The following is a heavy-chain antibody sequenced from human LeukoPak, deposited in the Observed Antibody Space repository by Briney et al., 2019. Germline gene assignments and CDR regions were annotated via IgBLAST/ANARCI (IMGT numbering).Heavy chain of an antibody. Sequence: PSETLSLTCTVSGGSISSSSYYWGWIRQPPGKGLEWIGSIYYSGSTYYNPSLKSRVTISVDTSKNQFSLKLSSVTAADTAVYYCASTIFPDSSGYYGYWGQGTLVTVSS. J-gene: IGHJ4*02. CDR3: ASTIFPDSSGYYGY. CDR2: IYYSGST. D-gene: IGHD3-22*01. V-gene: IGHV4-39*07. CDR1: GGSISSSSYY.